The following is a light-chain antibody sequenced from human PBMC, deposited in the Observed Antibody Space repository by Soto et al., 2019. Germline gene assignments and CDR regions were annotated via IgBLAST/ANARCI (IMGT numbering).Light chain of an antibody. CDR2: NVS. J-gene: IGLJ2*01. CDR3: SSFTSSNTVL. Sequence: HSALTQPASVSGSPGQSITISCTGTSSDVGGYNYVSWYQQHPGKAPKLIIYNVSNRPSGVSNRFSGSKSGNTASLTISGLQAEDEGHYYCSSFTSSNTVLFGGGTKVTVL. CDR1: SSDVGGYNY. V-gene: IGLV2-14*01.